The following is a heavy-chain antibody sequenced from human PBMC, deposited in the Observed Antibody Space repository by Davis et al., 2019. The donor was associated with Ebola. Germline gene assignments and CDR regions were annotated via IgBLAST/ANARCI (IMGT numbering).Heavy chain of an antibody. CDR2: ISWNSGSI. Sequence: SLKISCAASGFTFDDYAMHWVRQAPGKGLEWVSGISWNSGSIGYADSVKGRFTISRDNAKNSLYLQMNSLRADDTAVYYCAKAGYYFDSSGYFDYWGQGTLVTVSS. V-gene: IGHV3-9*01. D-gene: IGHD3-22*01. CDR1: GFTFDDYA. CDR3: AKAGYYFDSSGYFDY. J-gene: IGHJ4*02.